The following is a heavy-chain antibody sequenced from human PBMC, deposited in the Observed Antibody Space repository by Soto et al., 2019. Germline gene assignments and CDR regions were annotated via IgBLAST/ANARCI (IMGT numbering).Heavy chain of an antibody. J-gene: IGHJ5*02. D-gene: IGHD3-10*01. CDR3: ARRPGSWFDP. CDR2: IFPSDSDT. V-gene: IGHV5-51*01. Sequence: GESLKISCKASGYSFTTSWIGWVRQMPGKGLEWMGIIFPSDSDTRYSPSFQGQVTISVDKSISTAYPQWSSLKASDTAMYYCARRPGSWFDPWGQGTLVTVSS. CDR1: GYSFTTSW.